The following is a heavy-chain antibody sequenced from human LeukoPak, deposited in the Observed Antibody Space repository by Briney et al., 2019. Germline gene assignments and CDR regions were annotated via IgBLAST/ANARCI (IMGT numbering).Heavy chain of an antibody. CDR2: IRYDGSNK. CDR3: AGIDFDY. V-gene: IGHV3-30*02. J-gene: IGHJ4*02. Sequence: GGSLRLSCAASGFTFSSCGMHWVRQAPGKGLEWVAFIRYDGSNKYYADSVKGRFTISRDNSKNTLSLQMNSLRAEDTAVYYCAGIDFDYWGQGTLVTVSS. CDR1: GFTFSSCG.